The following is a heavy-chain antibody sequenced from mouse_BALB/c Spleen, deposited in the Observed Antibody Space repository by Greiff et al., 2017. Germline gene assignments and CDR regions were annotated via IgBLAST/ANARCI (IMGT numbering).Heavy chain of an antibody. CDR1: GFTFSSYT. J-gene: IGHJ3*01. CDR3: ARALYYGSSYLFAY. Sequence: EVHLVESGGGLVKPGGSLKLSCAASGFTFSSYTMSWVRQTPEKRLEWVATISSGGSYTYYPDSVKGRFTISRDNAKNTLYLQMSSLKSEDTAMYYCARALYYGSSYLFAYWGQGTLVTVSA. CDR2: ISSGGSYT. D-gene: IGHD1-1*01. V-gene: IGHV5-6-4*01.